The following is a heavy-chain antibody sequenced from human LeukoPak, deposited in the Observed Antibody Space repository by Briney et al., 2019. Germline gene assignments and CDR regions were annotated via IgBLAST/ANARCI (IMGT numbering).Heavy chain of an antibody. Sequence: GGSLRLCCAASGFTLSTYAMSWVRQAPGKGLEWVSAISDSGDNTHYADSVKGRFTISRDSSKSTLYLQMNSLRADDTAVYYCAKVYWNNYYYDYWGQGTLVTVSS. CDR3: AKVYWNNYYYDY. CDR1: GFTLSTYA. V-gene: IGHV3-23*01. J-gene: IGHJ4*02. CDR2: ISDSGDNT. D-gene: IGHD1/OR15-1a*01.